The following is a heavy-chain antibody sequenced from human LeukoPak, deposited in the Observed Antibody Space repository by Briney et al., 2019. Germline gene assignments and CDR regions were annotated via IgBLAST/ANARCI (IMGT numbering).Heavy chain of an antibody. Sequence: ASVKVSCNASGYNFNSYGIRRVRQAPGQRLEWMGWISAYNGNTNYGQSFQGRVTMATDTSTSTAYMELRSLRSDDTAVYYCTRHFGVYYYYFYMDVWGKGTTVTVSS. D-gene: IGHD3-10*01. J-gene: IGHJ6*03. V-gene: IGHV1-18*01. CDR1: GYNFNSYG. CDR2: ISAYNGNT. CDR3: TRHFGVYYYYFYMDV.